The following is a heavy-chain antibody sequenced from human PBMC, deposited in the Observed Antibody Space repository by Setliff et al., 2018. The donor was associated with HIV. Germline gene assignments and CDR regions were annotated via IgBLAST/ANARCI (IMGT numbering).Heavy chain of an antibody. D-gene: IGHD6-13*01. CDR1: GGSINTYY. CDR3: ARPRAAAATPYFDY. V-gene: IGHV4-4*07. CDR2: IYTSGST. J-gene: IGHJ4*02. Sequence: SETLSLTCTVSGGSINTYYWSWIRQPAGKGLEWIGRIYTSGSTKYNPSLKSRVTISVDTSKNQFSLKLSSVAAADTAVYYCARPRAAAATPYFDYWGQGTLVTVSS.